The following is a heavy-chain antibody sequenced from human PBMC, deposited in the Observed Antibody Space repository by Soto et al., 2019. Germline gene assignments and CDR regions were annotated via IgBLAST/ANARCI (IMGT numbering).Heavy chain of an antibody. CDR3: CWCGSINYYFNQ. CDR1: GLKFSDAW. CDR2: IKSVGSDGTG. Sequence: EVQLVESGGDLVKPGGSLRLSCIVSGLKFSDAWMSWVRQVPGKGLEWVGRIKSVGSDGTGDYAAPVRGRFTISRDDSKNTVYLQMDSLKTEDTAMYYCCWCGSINYYFNQWGQGTLVTVSS. V-gene: IGHV3-15*01. D-gene: IGHD2-8*01. J-gene: IGHJ4*02.